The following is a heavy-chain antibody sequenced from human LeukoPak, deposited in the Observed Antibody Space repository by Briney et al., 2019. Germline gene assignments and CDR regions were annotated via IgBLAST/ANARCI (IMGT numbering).Heavy chain of an antibody. D-gene: IGHD1-14*01. Sequence: EASVKVSCKASGYTFTGYYMHWVRQAPGQGLEWMGWINPNSGGTNYAQKLQGRVTMTTDTSTSTAYMELRSLRSDDTAVYYCARQGPRGDRNFDYWGQGTLVTVSS. CDR1: GYTFTGYY. J-gene: IGHJ4*02. CDR3: ARQGPRGDRNFDY. V-gene: IGHV1-2*02. CDR2: INPNSGGT.